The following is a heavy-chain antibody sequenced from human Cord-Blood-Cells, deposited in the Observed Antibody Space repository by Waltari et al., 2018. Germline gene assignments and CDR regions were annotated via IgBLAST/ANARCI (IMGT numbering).Heavy chain of an antibody. D-gene: IGHD4-4*01. Sequence: QVQLQESGPGLVKPSETLSLTCTVSGGSISSYYWSWIRQPAGKGREWIGRIYTSGSNNYNPALKSRVTMSVDTSKNQFSLKLSSVTAADTAVYYCARDTRHDYSNYEIYYYYYMDVWGKGTTVTVSS. V-gene: IGHV4-4*07. CDR2: IYTSGSN. CDR3: ARDTRHDYSNYEIYYYYYMDV. J-gene: IGHJ6*03. CDR1: GGSISSYY.